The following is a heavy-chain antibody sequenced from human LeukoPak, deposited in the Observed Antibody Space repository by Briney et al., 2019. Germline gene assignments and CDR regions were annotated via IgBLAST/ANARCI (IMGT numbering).Heavy chain of an antibody. D-gene: IGHD3-3*01. Sequence: GGSLRLSCAASGFTFRTYWMNWVRQAPGKGLEWVASIKQDGSEKYYVDSVKGRFTISRDNAKNSVYLQMNSLRAEDTAVYFCARDQNTDFWSGYYTNYFDDWGQGTLVTVSS. CDR3: ARDQNTDFWSGYYTNYFDD. J-gene: IGHJ4*02. CDR1: GFTFRTYW. V-gene: IGHV3-7*01. CDR2: IKQDGSEK.